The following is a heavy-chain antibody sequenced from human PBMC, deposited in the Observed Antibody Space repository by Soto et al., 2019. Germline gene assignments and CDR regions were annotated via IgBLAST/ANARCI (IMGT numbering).Heavy chain of an antibody. D-gene: IGHD2-2*01. V-gene: IGHV5-51*01. J-gene: IGHJ6*02. CDR3: ARRFGCSSTSCYYYYGMDV. CDR1: GYSFTSYW. Sequence: GESLKISCKGSGYSFTSYWIGWVRQMPGKGLEWMGIIYPGDSDTRYSPSFQGHVTISADKSISTAYLQWSSLKASDTAMYYCARRFGCSSTSCYYYYGMDVWGQGTTVTVSS. CDR2: IYPGDSDT.